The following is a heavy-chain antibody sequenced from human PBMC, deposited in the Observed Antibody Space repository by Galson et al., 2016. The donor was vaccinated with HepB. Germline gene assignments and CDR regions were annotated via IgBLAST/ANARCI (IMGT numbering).Heavy chain of an antibody. J-gene: IGHJ6*02. CDR2: IYPADSDT. D-gene: IGHD3-16*01. Sequence: QSGAEVKKPGESLKISCKGSGYRFTSYWIAWVRQMPGRGLEYMGIIYPADSDTTYSPSFQGQVTISADKSISTANLQWSSLKASDTAMYFCARRRGGERGALPGLDVWGQGTTITVSS. V-gene: IGHV5-51*01. CDR1: GYRFTSYW. CDR3: ARRRGGERGALPGLDV.